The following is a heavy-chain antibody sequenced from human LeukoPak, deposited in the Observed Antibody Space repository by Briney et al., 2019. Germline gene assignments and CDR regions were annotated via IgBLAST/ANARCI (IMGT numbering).Heavy chain of an antibody. CDR1: GGSIYSESYY. Sequence: PSETLSLTCTVSGGSIYSESYYWSWIRQPPGKGLEWIGYIYYSGGTNYNPSLKSRVTMSLDTSRDQFSLRLSSVTAAGTAVYYCARERLLRDGAFDIWGQGTMVTVSS. D-gene: IGHD5-12*01. J-gene: IGHJ3*02. V-gene: IGHV4-61*01. CDR2: IYYSGGT. CDR3: ARERLLRDGAFDI.